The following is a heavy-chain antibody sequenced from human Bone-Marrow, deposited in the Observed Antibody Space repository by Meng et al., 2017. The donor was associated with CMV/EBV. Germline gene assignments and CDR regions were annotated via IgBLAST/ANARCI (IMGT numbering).Heavy chain of an antibody. D-gene: IGHD3-10*01. CDR1: GFTFSSYS. CDR3: ARDVDYSGYYYYYGMDV. J-gene: IGHJ6*02. V-gene: IGHV3-48*04. Sequence: GESLKISCAASGFTFSSYSMNWVRQAPGKGLEWVSYISSSSSTIYYADSVKGRFTISRDNAKNSLYLQMNSLRAEDTAVYYCARDVDYSGYYYYYGMDVWGQGTTVTVSS. CDR2: ISSSSSTI.